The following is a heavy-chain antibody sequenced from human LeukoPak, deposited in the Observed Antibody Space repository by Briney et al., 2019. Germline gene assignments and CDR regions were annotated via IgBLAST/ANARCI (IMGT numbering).Heavy chain of an antibody. Sequence: GRSLRLSCAASGFTFSSYGKHWVRQAPGKGLEWVAVISYDGSNKYYADSVKGRFTISRDNSKNTLYLQMNSLRAEDTAVYYCAKDLLPEYYDSSGYLGVGYWGQGTLVTVSS. J-gene: IGHJ4*02. CDR1: GFTFSSYG. CDR3: AKDLLPEYYDSSGYLGVGY. D-gene: IGHD3-22*01. V-gene: IGHV3-30*18. CDR2: ISYDGSNK.